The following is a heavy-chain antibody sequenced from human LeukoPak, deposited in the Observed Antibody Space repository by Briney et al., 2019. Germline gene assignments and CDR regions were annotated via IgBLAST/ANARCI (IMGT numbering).Heavy chain of an antibody. D-gene: IGHD4-17*01. V-gene: IGHV4-30-4*08. CDR1: GGSINSGDYN. CDR3: AREKNYGDYGTY. CDR2: IYCTGTT. Sequence: SETLSLTCSVSGGSINSGDYNWSWIRQPPGKGLEWIGFIYCTGTTYHNPSLKSQVTISVDTSKNQFSLNLSPVTVADTAVYYCAREKNYGDYGTYWGQGTLVTVSS. J-gene: IGHJ4*02.